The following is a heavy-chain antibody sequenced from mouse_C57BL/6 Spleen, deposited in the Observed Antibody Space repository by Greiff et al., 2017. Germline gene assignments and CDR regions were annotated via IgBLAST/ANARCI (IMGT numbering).Heavy chain of an antibody. V-gene: IGHV1-52*01. CDR1: GYTFTSYW. J-gene: IGHJ4*01. D-gene: IGHD2-2*01. CDR3: ARFYYGYDRGYYYAMDY. Sequence: QVQLKQPGAELVRPGSSVKLSCKASGYTFTSYWMHWVKQRPIQGLEWIGNIDPSDSETHYNQKFKDKATLTVDKSSSTAYMQLSSLTSEDSAVYYCARFYYGYDRGYYYAMDYWGQGTSVTVSS. CDR2: IDPSDSET.